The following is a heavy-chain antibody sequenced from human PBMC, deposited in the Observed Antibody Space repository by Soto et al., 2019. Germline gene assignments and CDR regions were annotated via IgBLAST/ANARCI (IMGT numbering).Heavy chain of an antibody. CDR3: AGDPLYDYGDLSPVCDI. CDR2: IYHTGST. D-gene: IGHD4-17*01. CDR1: GGSMSRGDYY. V-gene: IGHV4-30-4*01. J-gene: IGHJ3*02. Sequence: QVPLQESGPGLVKPAQTLSLTCTVSGGSMSRGDYYWRWIRQPPGKGLEWIGFIYHTGSTYYSPSVMRRVAITVDTSKNQCSLKLSYVTAADTAVYYCAGDPLYDYGDLSPVCDIWGQATMVTVSS.